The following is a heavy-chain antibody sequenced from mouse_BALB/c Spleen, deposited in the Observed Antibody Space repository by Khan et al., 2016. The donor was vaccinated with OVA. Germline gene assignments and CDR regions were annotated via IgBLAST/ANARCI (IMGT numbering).Heavy chain of an antibody. Sequence: VQLKESGPGLVAPSQSLSITCTVSGFSLSRYNIHWVRQPPGKGLEWLGMIWGGGGTDYNSTLKSRLSISKDNSKSQVLLKMNSLQTDNTTMYYCARAYYRYDGYYAMDYWSQGTSVTVSS. J-gene: IGHJ4*01. V-gene: IGHV2-6-4*01. D-gene: IGHD2-14*01. CDR1: GFSLSRYN. CDR3: ARAYYRYDGYYAMDY. CDR2: IWGGGGT.